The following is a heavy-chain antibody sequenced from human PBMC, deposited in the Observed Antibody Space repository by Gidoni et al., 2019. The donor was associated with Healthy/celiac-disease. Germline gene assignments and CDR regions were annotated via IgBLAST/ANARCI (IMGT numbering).Heavy chain of an antibody. CDR3: AREGVAVMYGMDV. V-gene: IGHV3-66*02. Sequence: EVQLVDSGGGLVQPGGSLRLSWAASGFPVSSNDMSWVRQAPGKGLEWVSVIYSGGSTYYADSVKGRFTISRDNSKNTLYLQMNSLRAEDTAVYYCAREGVAVMYGMDVWGQGTTVTVSS. CDR2: IYSGGST. CDR1: GFPVSSND. D-gene: IGHD3-10*01. J-gene: IGHJ6*02.